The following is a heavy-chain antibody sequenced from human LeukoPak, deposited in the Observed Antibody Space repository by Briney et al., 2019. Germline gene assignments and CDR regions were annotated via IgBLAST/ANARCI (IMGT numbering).Heavy chain of an antibody. CDR1: GYTFTSYG. CDR3: ARVGGGSYRLGAFDI. CDR2: ISAYNGNT. J-gene: IGHJ3*02. V-gene: IGHV1-18*01. Sequence: ASVKVSCKASGYTFTSYGIGWVRQAPGQGLEWMGWISAYNGNTNYAQKLQGRVTMTTDTSTSTAYMELRSLRSGDTAVYYCARVGGGSYRLGAFDIWGQGTMVTVSS. D-gene: IGHD1-26*01.